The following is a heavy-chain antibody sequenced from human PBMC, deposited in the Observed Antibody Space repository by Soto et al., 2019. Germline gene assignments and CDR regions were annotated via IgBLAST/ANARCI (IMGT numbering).Heavy chain of an antibody. Sequence: PSETLSLTCSVSGGSITNTDYYWNWIRQSPGKGLEWIGSIDYSGSTYYNPSLKSRVIISADTSKNLFSLKLRSVTAADTALYFCARDRPYYYGMDVWGQGTTVTVSS. CDR2: IDYSGST. CDR3: ARDRPYYYGMDV. V-gene: IGHV4-30-4*01. CDR1: GGSITNTDYY. J-gene: IGHJ6*02.